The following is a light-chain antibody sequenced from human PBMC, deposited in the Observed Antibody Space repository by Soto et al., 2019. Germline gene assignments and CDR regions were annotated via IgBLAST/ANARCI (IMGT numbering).Light chain of an antibody. J-gene: IGKJ1*01. V-gene: IGKV1-5*01. Sequence: DIQLTQTPSTLSASVGDEVTITCRASQTISRWLAWYQQKPGKAPKLLIYDASSLESGVPSRFSGSGSETEFTLSINSLQPDDFATYYCQQYNTWGTFGQGTKVDIK. CDR3: QQYNTWGT. CDR1: QTISRW. CDR2: DAS.